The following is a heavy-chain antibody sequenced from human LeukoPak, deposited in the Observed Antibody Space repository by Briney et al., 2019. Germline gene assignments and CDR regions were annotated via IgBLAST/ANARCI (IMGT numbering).Heavy chain of an antibody. V-gene: IGHV5-51*01. CDR1: GYSFTSYL. Sequence: GESLKISCKVSGYSFTSYLIGWVRQMPGKGLEWMGIVYTDDSDSTYSPSFQGQVTISADKSIRSAYLQWSSLQASDTAMYYCARRSSGRFFDYWGQGTLVTVSS. J-gene: IGHJ4*02. D-gene: IGHD2-15*01. CDR2: VYTDDSDS. CDR3: ARRSSGRFFDY.